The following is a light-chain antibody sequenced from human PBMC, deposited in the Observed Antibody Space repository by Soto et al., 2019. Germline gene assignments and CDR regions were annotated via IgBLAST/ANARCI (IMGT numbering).Light chain of an antibody. CDR1: QSISVW. J-gene: IGKJ5*01. V-gene: IGKV1-39*01. Sequence: DIEKTQSPATRSGCIRNRVTITCRASQSISVWLAWYQQKAGEAPRLLVYSAFRIQSGVPSRFNASGSGTDFTLSISSLQPEDFSTYYCQQGSTTPIPFGLGTRLEIK. CDR3: QQGSTTPIP. CDR2: SAF.